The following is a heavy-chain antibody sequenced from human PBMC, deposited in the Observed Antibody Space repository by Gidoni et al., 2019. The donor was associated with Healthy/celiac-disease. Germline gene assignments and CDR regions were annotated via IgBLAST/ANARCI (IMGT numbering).Heavy chain of an antibody. CDR2: INPSGGST. CDR3: ARDRSGEVVVAATDDAFDI. V-gene: IGHV1-46*01. J-gene: IGHJ3*02. Sequence: QVQLVQSGAEVKKPVASLKVSCKASGYTFTSYYMHWVRQATGQGLEWMGIINPSGGSTSDAQKFQGRVTMTRDTSTSTVYMELSSLRSEDTAVYYCARDRSGEVVVAATDDAFDIWGQGTMVTVSS. CDR1: GYTFTSYY. D-gene: IGHD2-15*01.